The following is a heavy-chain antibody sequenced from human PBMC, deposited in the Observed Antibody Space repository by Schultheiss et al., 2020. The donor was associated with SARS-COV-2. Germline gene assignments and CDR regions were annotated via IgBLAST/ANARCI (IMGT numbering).Heavy chain of an antibody. V-gene: IGHV3-23*01. CDR1: GFTFSSYA. J-gene: IGHJ4*02. D-gene: IGHD3-10*01. CDR3: AKDAPSILWFGELLHFDY. CDR2: ISGSGGST. Sequence: GESLKISCAASGFTFSSYAMSWVRQAPGKGLEWVSAISGSGGSTYYADSVKGRFTISRDNSKNTLYLQMNSLRAEDTAVYYCAKDAPSILWFGELLHFDYWGQGTLVTVSS.